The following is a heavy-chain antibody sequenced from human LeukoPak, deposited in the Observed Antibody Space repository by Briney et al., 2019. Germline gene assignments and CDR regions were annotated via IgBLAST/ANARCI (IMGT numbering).Heavy chain of an antibody. D-gene: IGHD2-2*01. CDR1: GFTFSSYA. CDR3: ARDRADCSSTSCYEFFGDY. V-gene: IGHV3-23*01. CDR2: ISGSGGST. J-gene: IGHJ4*02. Sequence: PGGSLRLSCAASGFTFSSYAMSWVRQAPGKGLEWVSAISGSGGSTYYADSVKGRFTISRDNAKNTLYLQMNSLRAEDTAVYYCARDRADCSSTSCYEFFGDYWGQGTLVTVSS.